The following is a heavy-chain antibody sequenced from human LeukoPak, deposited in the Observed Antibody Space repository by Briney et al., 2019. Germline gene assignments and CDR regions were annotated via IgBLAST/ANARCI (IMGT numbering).Heavy chain of an antibody. CDR2: ISYDGSNK. J-gene: IGHJ4*02. V-gene: IGHV3-30*03. CDR1: GFTFSSYG. D-gene: IGHD1-7*01. Sequence: GGSLRLSCAASGFTFSSYGMHWVRQAPGKGLEWVAVISYDGSNKYYADSVKGRFTISRDNSKNTLYLQMNSLRAEDTAIYFCAREDDWNYEDYWGQGTLVTVSS. CDR3: AREDDWNYEDY.